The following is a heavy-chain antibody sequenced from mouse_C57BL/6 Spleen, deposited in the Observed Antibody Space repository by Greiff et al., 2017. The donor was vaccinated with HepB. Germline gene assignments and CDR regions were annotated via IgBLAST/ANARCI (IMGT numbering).Heavy chain of an antibody. CDR2: ISYDGSN. Sequence: EVQLQQSGPGLVKPSQSLSLTCSVTGYSITSGYYWNWIRQFPGNKLEWMGYISYDGSNNYNPSLKNRISITRDTSKNQFFLKLNSVTTEDTATYYCARDYGSSYEGYAMDYWGQGTSVTVSS. CDR1: GYSITSGYY. V-gene: IGHV3-6*01. CDR3: ARDYGSSYEGYAMDY. J-gene: IGHJ4*01. D-gene: IGHD1-1*01.